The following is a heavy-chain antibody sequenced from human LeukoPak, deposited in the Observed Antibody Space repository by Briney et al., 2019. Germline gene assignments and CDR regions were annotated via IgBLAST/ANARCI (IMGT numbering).Heavy chain of an antibody. CDR1: GFTFSSYA. D-gene: IGHD3-10*01. CDR3: ARDGFGELLTYYFDY. J-gene: IGHJ4*02. V-gene: IGHV3-48*03. Sequence: GGSLRLSCAASGFTFSSYALSWVRQAPGKGLEWVSYISSSGSTIYYADSVKGRFTISRDNAKNSLYLQMNSLRAEDKTVYYCARDGFGELLTYYFDYWGQGTLVTVSS. CDR2: ISSSGSTI.